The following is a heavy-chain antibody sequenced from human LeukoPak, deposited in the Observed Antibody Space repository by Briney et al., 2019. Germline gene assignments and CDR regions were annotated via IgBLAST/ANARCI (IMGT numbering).Heavy chain of an antibody. D-gene: IGHD1-7*01. V-gene: IGHV1-2*02. CDR3: ASLKGLTGTRSG. J-gene: IGHJ4*02. Sequence: VSVRVSCKASVYTFTVYYMHWVRQAPGQGLEWMGWINPNSGGTNYAQKFQGRVTMTRDTSISTAYMELSRLRSDDTAVYYCASLKGLTGTRSGWGQGTLVTVSS. CDR1: VYTFTVYY. CDR2: INPNSGGT.